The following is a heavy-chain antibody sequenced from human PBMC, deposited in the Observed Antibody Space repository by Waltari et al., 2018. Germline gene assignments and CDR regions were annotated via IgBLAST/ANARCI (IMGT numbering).Heavy chain of an antibody. CDR2: VSGSGEPT. CDR1: GFRFKNYA. V-gene: IGHV3-23*01. D-gene: IGHD3-9*01. CDR3: AKDAYDVLTPRAFDI. J-gene: IGHJ3*02. Sequence: EMKLLESGGGLVQPGGSLRLSCAASGFRFKNYAMAWVRQAPGKGLEWVSGVSGSGEPTYYADSVKGRFTISRDSSENTLDLQMSGLTAADTAIYYCAKDAYDVLTPRAFDIWGQGTMVTVSS.